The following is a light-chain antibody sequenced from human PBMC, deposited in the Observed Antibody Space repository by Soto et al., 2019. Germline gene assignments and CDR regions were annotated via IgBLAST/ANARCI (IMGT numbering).Light chain of an antibody. CDR3: QQSYSTPRT. Sequence: DIQMTQSPSSLSASVGDRVTITCRASQSISNYLNWYQQKPGKAPKLLMYAASSLQSGVPSRFSGSGPGTDFTLTISSLQPEYFATYYCQQSYSTPRTFGQGTKVEIK. V-gene: IGKV1-39*01. CDR2: AAS. CDR1: QSISNY. J-gene: IGKJ1*01.